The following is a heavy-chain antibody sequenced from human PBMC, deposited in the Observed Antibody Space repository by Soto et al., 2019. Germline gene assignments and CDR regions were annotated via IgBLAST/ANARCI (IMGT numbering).Heavy chain of an antibody. Sequence: TLSLTCTVSGGSISSAAYCWSWIRQPPDKALEWLALIFWDDDKRYSPSLTSRLTITKDTSKNQVVLTLTNMDPVDTATYYCAHRLGDFGSRLAFDYWGQGILVTVSS. CDR3: AHRLGDFGSRLAFDY. J-gene: IGHJ4*02. CDR2: IFWDDDK. D-gene: IGHD3-9*01. V-gene: IGHV2-5*08. CDR1: GGSISSAAYC.